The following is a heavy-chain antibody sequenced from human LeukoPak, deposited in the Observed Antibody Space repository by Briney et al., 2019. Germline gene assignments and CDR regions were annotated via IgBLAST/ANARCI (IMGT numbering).Heavy chain of an antibody. CDR3: ARYNSGWSYFDY. D-gene: IGHD6-19*01. CDR2: IFYSGST. CDR1: GASLSSNY. J-gene: IGHJ4*02. Sequence: SETLSPTCTVSGASLSSNYWTWIGKPPGKGLDWCGYIFYSGSTHYIPALKSRVTISVDTSNSQFSLKLSSVTAADTAIYYCARYNSGWSYFDYWGQGTLVTVSS. V-gene: IGHV4-59*01.